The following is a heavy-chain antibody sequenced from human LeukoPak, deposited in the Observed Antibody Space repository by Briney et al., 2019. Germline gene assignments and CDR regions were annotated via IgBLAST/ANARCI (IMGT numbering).Heavy chain of an antibody. CDR3: ARDSWGDYGYDY. Sequence: GGSLRLPCAASGFTFSSYWMNWVRQAPGRGLEWVANIKQDGSEKYYVDSVKGRFTISRDNAKNSLYLQMNSLRAEDTAVYYCARDSWGDYGYDYWGQGTLVTVSS. D-gene: IGHD4-17*01. CDR1: GFTFSSYW. J-gene: IGHJ4*02. V-gene: IGHV3-7*01. CDR2: IKQDGSEK.